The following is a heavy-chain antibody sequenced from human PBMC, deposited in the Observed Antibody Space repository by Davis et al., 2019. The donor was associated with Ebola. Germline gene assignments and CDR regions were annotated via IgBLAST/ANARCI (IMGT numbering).Heavy chain of an antibody. V-gene: IGHV4-59*08. CDR1: GGSISSYY. D-gene: IGHD2-21*01. CDR2: IYYSGVT. CDR3: AKGLFDWFDP. Sequence: MPSETLSLTCTVSGGSISSYYWSWIRQPPGKGLEWIGYIYYSGVTNYNPSLKSRVTITVDTSKNQFSLKLSSVTAADTAVYSCAKGLFDWFDPWGQGTLVTVSS. J-gene: IGHJ5*02.